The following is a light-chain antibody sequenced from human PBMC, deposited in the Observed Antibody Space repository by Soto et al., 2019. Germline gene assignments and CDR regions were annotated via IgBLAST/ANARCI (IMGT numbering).Light chain of an antibody. V-gene: IGKV1-5*03. CDR2: KAS. J-gene: IGKJ2*01. Sequence: DIQLTQSPSTLSASVGERVTITCRASQSVSNWLAWYQQKPGKAPKLLIYKASILESGVPSRFGGSGSETDFTLSINSLQPDDFATYYCQQFSSRSFTFGQGTTLEIK. CDR3: QQFSSRSFT. CDR1: QSVSNW.